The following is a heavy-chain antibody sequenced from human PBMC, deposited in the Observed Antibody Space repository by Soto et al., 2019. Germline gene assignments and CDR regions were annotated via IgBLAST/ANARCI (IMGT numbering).Heavy chain of an antibody. CDR1: GGSMNNFY. J-gene: IGHJ4*02. D-gene: IGHD6-13*01. V-gene: IGHV4-59*01. CDR3: ARARATIAAAAIFDC. CDR2: VSYSDSS. Sequence: PSETLSLTCTVSGGSMNNFYWSWIRQPPGKGLEWIGYVSYSDSSNYNPSLKSRVTISVDTSKNQFSLKLTSVTAADTAAYYCARARATIAAAAIFDCWGQGTLVTVSS.